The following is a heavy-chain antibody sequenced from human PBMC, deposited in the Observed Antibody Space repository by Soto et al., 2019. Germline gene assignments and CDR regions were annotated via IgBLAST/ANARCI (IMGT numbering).Heavy chain of an antibody. Sequence: QVQLQQWGAGLLKASETLSLTCAVVGDSLRGQSWNWIRQSPGKGLEWIGELDQSGGTNYNPSLKSRAIISDDTSKNQFSLTLTSVTAADTAVYYCARKDSYGWSGESLDVWGQGTTVTVSS. CDR1: GDSLRGQS. CDR2: LDQSGGT. V-gene: IGHV4-34*01. D-gene: IGHD6-19*01. J-gene: IGHJ6*02. CDR3: ARKDSYGWSGESLDV.